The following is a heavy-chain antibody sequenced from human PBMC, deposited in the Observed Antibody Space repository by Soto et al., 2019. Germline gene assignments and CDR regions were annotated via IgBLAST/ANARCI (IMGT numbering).Heavy chain of an antibody. CDR1: GFTFSNYA. J-gene: IGHJ4*02. CDR2: FSASGGST. V-gene: IGHV3-23*01. CDR3: AKAGQWLADFDY. Sequence: EVQLLESGGGLVQPGGSLSLSCVASGFTFSNYAMSWVRQAPGKGLEWVASFSASGGSTYYADSVKGRFTISRDNSRNTLYLQMNSLSVEDTDLYYCAKAGQWLADFDYWGQGTLVTVSS. D-gene: IGHD6-19*01.